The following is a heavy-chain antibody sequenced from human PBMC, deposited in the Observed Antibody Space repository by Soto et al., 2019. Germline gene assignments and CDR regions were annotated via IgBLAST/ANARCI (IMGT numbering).Heavy chain of an antibody. D-gene: IGHD6-25*01. CDR2: ISGSSSDT. CDR1: GFSFSHNY. J-gene: IGHJ6*02. Sequence: PGGSLRLSCAASGFSFSHNYMNWIRQVPGKGLEWLSYISGSSSDTNYADSVRGRFTFSRDNAKNSLYLQMNSLRVEDTGVYYCVKEARLADVWGQGTTVTVSS. V-gene: IGHV3-11*06. CDR3: VKEARLADV.